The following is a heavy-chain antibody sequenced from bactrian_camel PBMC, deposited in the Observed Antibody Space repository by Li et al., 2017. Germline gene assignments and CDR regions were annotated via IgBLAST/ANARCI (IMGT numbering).Heavy chain of an antibody. D-gene: IGHD7*01. CDR1: DYTATDSSCS. Sequence: QLVESGGGSVQAGGSLRLSCAATDYTATDSSCSMLWYRQDAGKARDLVSSISLSDASRTYYSDSVKGRFTISADNAKNRLYLQMNSLKPEDTAVYYCAADSMWWALYHWGQGTQVTVS. J-gene: IGHJ4*01. CDR2: ISLSDASRT. V-gene: IGHV3S6*01. CDR3: AADSMWWALYH.